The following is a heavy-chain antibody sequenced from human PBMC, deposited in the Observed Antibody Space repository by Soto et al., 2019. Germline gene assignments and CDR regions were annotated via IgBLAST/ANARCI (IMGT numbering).Heavy chain of an antibody. D-gene: IGHD6-13*01. J-gene: IGHJ4*02. Sequence: ASVKVSCKASGYTFTSYGISWVRQAPGQGLECMGWISAYNGNTNYAQKLQGRVTMTTDTSTSTAYMELRSLRSDDTAVYYCARASFSSRYSSSWYDFDYWGQGTLVTVSS. CDR2: ISAYNGNT. V-gene: IGHV1-18*04. CDR3: ARASFSSRYSSSWYDFDY. CDR1: GYTFTSYG.